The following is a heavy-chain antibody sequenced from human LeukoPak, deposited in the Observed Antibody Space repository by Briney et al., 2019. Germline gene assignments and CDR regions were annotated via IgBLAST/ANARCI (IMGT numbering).Heavy chain of an antibody. J-gene: IGHJ4*02. Sequence: SVKVSCKASGGTFSSYAISWVRQAPGQGLEWMGGIIPIFGTANYAQKFQGRVTMTRDTSISTAYMELSRLRSDDTAVYYCARVGDYWENFDYWGQGTLVTVSS. CDR3: ARVGDYWENFDY. V-gene: IGHV1-69*05. CDR2: IIPIFGTA. D-gene: IGHD4-17*01. CDR1: GGTFSSYA.